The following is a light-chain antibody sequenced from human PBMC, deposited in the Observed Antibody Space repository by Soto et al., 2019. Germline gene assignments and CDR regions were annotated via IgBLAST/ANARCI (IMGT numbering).Light chain of an antibody. CDR1: KSVSSY. CDR3: QQRCNWPCP. CDR2: DAS. Sequence: EIVLTQSPANMSLSPGERATLSCRASKSVSSYLAWYQHKPGQAPRLLIYDASNRATGIPARFSGSGSGTDFTLTISSLEPEDFAVYYCQQRCNWPCPFGQGTKVEIK. J-gene: IGKJ1*01. V-gene: IGKV3-11*01.